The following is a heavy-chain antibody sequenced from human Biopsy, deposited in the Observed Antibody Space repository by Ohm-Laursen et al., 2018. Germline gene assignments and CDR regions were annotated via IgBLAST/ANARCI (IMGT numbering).Heavy chain of an antibody. V-gene: IGHV3-30*18. CDR1: GFTVYNNY. CDR2: ISNDGDIK. CDR3: AKDRFPYTGGYSSVLKY. Sequence: RSLRLSCAASGFTVYNNYMTWVRQAPGKGLEWVSLISNDGDIKYSADSMEGRFTISRDNSRNTLFLQMNSLKAEDTAVYYCAKDRFPYTGGYSSVLKYWGQGTLVTVSS. D-gene: IGHD2-8*02. J-gene: IGHJ4*02.